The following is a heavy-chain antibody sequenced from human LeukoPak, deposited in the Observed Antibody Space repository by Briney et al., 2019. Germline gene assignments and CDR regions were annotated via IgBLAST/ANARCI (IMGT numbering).Heavy chain of an antibody. CDR1: DGSVSSVGYY. J-gene: IGHJ4*02. V-gene: IGHV4-39*01. CDR3: ARRDQAIDY. D-gene: IGHD5-24*01. CDR2: IYYSGTT. Sequence: SETLSLTCTVSDGSVSSVGYYWGWIRQPPGKGLEWIGSIYYSGTTYYNPSLASRVTIFVDTSKNQFSLRLSSVTAADTAVYYCARRDQAIDYWGQGTLVTVSS.